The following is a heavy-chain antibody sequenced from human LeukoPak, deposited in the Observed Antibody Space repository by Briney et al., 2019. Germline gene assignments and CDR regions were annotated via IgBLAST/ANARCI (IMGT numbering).Heavy chain of an antibody. CDR1: GYTFSGYY. D-gene: IGHD3-22*01. CDR2: INPNSGGT. Sequence: ASVKVSCKASGYTFSGYYMHWVRQAPGQGLEWMGWINPNSGGTKYAQKFQGRVTMTRDTSISTAYMELTRLRSDDTAVYYCARTSLYDSASDYWGQGTLVTVS. V-gene: IGHV1-2*02. CDR3: ARTSLYDSASDY. J-gene: IGHJ4*02.